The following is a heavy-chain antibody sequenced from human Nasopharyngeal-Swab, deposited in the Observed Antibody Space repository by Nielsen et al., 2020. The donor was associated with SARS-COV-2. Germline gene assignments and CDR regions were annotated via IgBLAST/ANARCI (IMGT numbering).Heavy chain of an antibody. V-gene: IGHV3-66*01. CDR1: GFTVSSNY. D-gene: IGHD3-3*01. Sequence: GGSLRLSWAASGFTVSSNYMSWVRQAPGKGLEWVSVIYSGGSTYYADSVKGRFTISRDNSKNTLYLQMNSLRAEDTAVYYCAGPSYYDFWSGYHFDYWGQGTLVTVSS. CDR2: IYSGGST. J-gene: IGHJ4*02. CDR3: AGPSYYDFWSGYHFDY.